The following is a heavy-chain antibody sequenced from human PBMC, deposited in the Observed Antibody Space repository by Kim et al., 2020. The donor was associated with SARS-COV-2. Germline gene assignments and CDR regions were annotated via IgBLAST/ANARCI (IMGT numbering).Heavy chain of an antibody. Sequence: GGSLRLSCAASGFTFSSYDMHWVRQATGKGLEWVSAIGTAGDPYYPGSVKGRFTISRENAKNSLYLQMNSLRAGDTAAYYCARGGYCSSTNCPEDWYFDLWGRGTLVTVSS. V-gene: IGHV3-13*05. CDR3: ARGGYCSSTNCPEDWYFDL. J-gene: IGHJ2*01. CDR2: IGTAGDP. CDR1: GFTFSSYD. D-gene: IGHD2-2*01.